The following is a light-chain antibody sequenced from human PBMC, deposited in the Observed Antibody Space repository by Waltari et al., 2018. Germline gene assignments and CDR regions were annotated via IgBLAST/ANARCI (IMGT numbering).Light chain of an antibody. CDR1: ESVANY. CDR3: LQRSNWPLT. CDR2: DTS. V-gene: IGKV3-11*01. Sequence: EIVLTQSPATLSLSPGERATLYCSASESVANYFAWYQQKPGRAPRLLIYDTSNRATGIPARFSGSGSGTDFTLTISSLEAEDFAVYYCLQRSNWPLTFGGGTKVEIK. J-gene: IGKJ4*01.